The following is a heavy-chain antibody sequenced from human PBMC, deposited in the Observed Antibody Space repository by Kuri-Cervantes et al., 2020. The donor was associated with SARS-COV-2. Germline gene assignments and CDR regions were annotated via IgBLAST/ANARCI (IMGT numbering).Heavy chain of an antibody. CDR3: ARDPTTVTTGIGMDV. CDR1: GYTFTRAY. J-gene: IGHJ6*02. Sequence: ASVKVSCKASGYTFTRAYIHWVRQAPGQGLEWMGIINPSGGGTSYAQKFQGRVAVTRDTPTSTVYMELSSLRSEDTAVYYCARDPTTVTTGIGMDVWGQGTTVTVSS. V-gene: IGHV1-46*01. D-gene: IGHD4-17*01. CDR2: INPSGGGT.